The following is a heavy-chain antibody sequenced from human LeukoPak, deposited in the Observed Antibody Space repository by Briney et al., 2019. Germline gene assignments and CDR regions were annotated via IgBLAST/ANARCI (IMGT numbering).Heavy chain of an antibody. Sequence: PGGSLRLSCEASGFSFSDYYMSWIRQPPGKGLEWIAYIRSGATTIYYADSVKGRFTISRDNSKSTLYIQMNSLRAEDTAVYYCARAKPKNMVRGLIMRRESRYYFDYWGQGTLVTVSS. V-gene: IGHV3-11*01. CDR3: ARAKPKNMVRGLIMRRESRYYFDY. D-gene: IGHD3-10*01. J-gene: IGHJ4*02. CDR2: IRSGATTI. CDR1: GFSFSDYY.